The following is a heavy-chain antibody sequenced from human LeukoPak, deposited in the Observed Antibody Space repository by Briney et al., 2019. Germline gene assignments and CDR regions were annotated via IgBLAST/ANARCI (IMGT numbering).Heavy chain of an antibody. CDR3: ARYSTDAFDI. J-gene: IGHJ3*02. CDR2: IYYSGST. Sequence: PSETLSLTCTVSGGSISSYYWSWVRQPPGKGLEWIGYIYYSGSTNYNPSLKSRVTISVDTSKNQFSLKLSSVTAADTAVYYCARYSTDAFDIWGQGTMVTVSS. V-gene: IGHV4-59*01. D-gene: IGHD5/OR15-5a*01. CDR1: GGSISSYY.